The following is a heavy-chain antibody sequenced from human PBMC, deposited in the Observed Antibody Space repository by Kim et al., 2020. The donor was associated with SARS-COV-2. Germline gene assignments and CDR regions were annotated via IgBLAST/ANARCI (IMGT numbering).Heavy chain of an antibody. CDR3: SIDHYYYGMDV. V-gene: IGHV1-24*01. CDR1: GYTLTELF. CDR2: FDPEDGET. Sequence: ASVKVSCKVSGYTLTELFMHWVRQAPGKGLEWMGGFDPEDGETIYAQKFQGRVTMTEDTSTDTAYMELSSLRSEDTAVYYCSIDHYYYGMDVLGQGTTVTVSS. J-gene: IGHJ6*02.